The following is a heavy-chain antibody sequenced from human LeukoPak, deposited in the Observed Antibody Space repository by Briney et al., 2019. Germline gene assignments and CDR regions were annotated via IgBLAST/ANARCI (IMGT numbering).Heavy chain of an antibody. V-gene: IGHV4-38-2*01. D-gene: IGHD4/OR15-4a*01. Sequence: SETLSLTCAVSGYSISSGYYWGWIRQPPGKGLEWIGSFHHSGKTYYNPSLKCRVTIPVDTSKNQFSLILTSVTVADTAVYYCARWGFSGGWNYGAFDYWGQGTLVTVSS. CDR2: FHHSGKT. J-gene: IGHJ4*02. CDR1: GYSISSGYY. CDR3: ARWGFSGGWNYGAFDY.